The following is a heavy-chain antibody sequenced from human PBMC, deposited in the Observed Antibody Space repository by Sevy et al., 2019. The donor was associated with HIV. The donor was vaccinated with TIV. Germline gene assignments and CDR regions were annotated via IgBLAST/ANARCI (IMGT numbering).Heavy chain of an antibody. D-gene: IGHD6-19*01. CDR3: AKVIGGQWLVRGYFDY. CDR2: ISGSGSST. CDR1: GFTFSSYA. J-gene: IGHJ4*02. Sequence: GGSLRLSCAASGFTFSSYAMSWVRQAPGKGLEWVSAISGSGSSTYYADSGKGRFTISRDNSKNTLYLQMNSLRADDTAVYYCAKVIGGQWLVRGYFDYWGQGTLVTVSS. V-gene: IGHV3-23*01.